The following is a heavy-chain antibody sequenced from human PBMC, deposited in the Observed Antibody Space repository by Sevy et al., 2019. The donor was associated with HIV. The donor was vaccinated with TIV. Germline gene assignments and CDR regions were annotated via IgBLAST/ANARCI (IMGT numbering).Heavy chain of an antibody. Sequence: SETPSLTCTVSGGSISNTAYYWGWIRQPPGKGLEWIATIYYSGNTYYNPSLKSRVAISVDTSKNQFSLKLSSVTAADTAVYYCARQKLYFGSGSHFDYWGQGTLVTVSS. CDR1: GGSISNTAYY. CDR2: IYYSGNT. D-gene: IGHD3-10*01. CDR3: ARQKLYFGSGSHFDY. V-gene: IGHV4-39*01. J-gene: IGHJ4*02.